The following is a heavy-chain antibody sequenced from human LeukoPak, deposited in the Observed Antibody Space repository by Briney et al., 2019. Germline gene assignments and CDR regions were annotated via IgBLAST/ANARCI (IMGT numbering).Heavy chain of an antibody. Sequence: GGSLRLSCAASGFTFDNYAIHWVRQAPGKGLEWVSLISGDGGSTYYADSMKGRFTSSRDNSKNSLYLQMNSLRTEDTALYYCARDSQEFFQRWGQGTLVTVSS. J-gene: IGHJ1*01. V-gene: IGHV3-43*02. CDR1: GFTFDNYA. CDR2: ISGDGGST. CDR3: ARDSQEFFQR.